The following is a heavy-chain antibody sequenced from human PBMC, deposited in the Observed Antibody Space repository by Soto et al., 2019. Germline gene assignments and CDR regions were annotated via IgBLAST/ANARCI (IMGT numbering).Heavy chain of an antibody. Sequence: EVQLVDSGGGLVQRGGSLRLSCAASGFTFSAYSMNWVRQAPGKGLEWVSYISSSGTTMYYADSVKGRFTISRDNAKNSLFLQMNSLRAEDTAVYYCARDGSSGWADGFDYWGQGTLVTVSS. J-gene: IGHJ4*02. CDR1: GFTFSAYS. CDR2: ISSSGTTM. D-gene: IGHD6-19*01. V-gene: IGHV3-48*01. CDR3: ARDGSSGWADGFDY.